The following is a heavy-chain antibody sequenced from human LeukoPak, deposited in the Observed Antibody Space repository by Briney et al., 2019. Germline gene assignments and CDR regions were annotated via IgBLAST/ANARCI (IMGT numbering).Heavy chain of an antibody. Sequence: GGSLRLSCTASRFSFSSYNMNWVRQAPGKGLEWVAYIAYTGTIHYADSVRGRFAISRDNAKSSLFLQLNSLRAEDTAVYYCARDPHSLDYWGQGTLVTVSS. V-gene: IGHV3-48*01. CDR1: RFSFSSYN. J-gene: IGHJ4*02. CDR2: IAYTGTI. CDR3: ARDPHSLDY.